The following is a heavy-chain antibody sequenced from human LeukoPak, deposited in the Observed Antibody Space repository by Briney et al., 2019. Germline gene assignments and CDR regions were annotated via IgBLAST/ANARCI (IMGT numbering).Heavy chain of an antibody. D-gene: IGHD5-18*01. V-gene: IGHV4-39*01. CDR1: GGSISSVYY. CDR2: IYYSGST. CDR3: ARHKYSLLPDF. Sequence: SETLSLTCTVSGGSISSVYYWGWIRQPPGKGLEWIASIYYSGSTYYSPSLKSRVTISVDTSKNQFSLKLSSVTAADTAVYYCARHKYSLLPDFWGLGILVSVSS. J-gene: IGHJ4*02.